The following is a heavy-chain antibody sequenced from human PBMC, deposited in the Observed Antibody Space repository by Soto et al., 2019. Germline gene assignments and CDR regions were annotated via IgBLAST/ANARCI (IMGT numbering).Heavy chain of an antibody. D-gene: IGHD2-2*01. CDR2: IGGPRDP. V-gene: IGHV3-13*05. Sequence: HPGGSLRLSCTAPGFTFSDYDMHCVRQAAGKGLEWISTIGGPRDPYYTGSEKGRFTISRENARNSMFLQMNTVTVGDSPAYNCARAYTGWLPCRAYYFYAVDVWGQGTKVTDS. CDR1: GFTFSDYD. J-gene: IGHJ6*02. CDR3: ARAYTGWLPCRAYYFYAVDV.